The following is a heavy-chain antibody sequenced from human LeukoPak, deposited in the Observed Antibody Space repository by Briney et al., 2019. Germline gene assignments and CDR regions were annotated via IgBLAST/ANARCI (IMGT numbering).Heavy chain of an antibody. CDR2: ISSSSSTI. V-gene: IGHV3-48*02. J-gene: IGHJ4*02. D-gene: IGHD2-2*01. Sequence: GGSLRLSCAASGFTFSSYSMNWVRQAPGKGLEWVSYISSSSSTIYYADSVKGRFTISRDNAKNSLYLQINSLTDEDTAVYYCARDRPEDYWGQGTLVTVSS. CDR3: ARDRPEDY. CDR1: GFTFSSYS.